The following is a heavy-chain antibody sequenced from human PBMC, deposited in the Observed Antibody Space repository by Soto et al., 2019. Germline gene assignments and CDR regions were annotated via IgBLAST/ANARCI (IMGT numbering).Heavy chain of an antibody. V-gene: IGHV1-46*01. Sequence: ASVKVSCKASGYTFISYYMHWVRQAPGQGLEWMGIINPSGGSTSYAQKFQDRVTMTRDTSTSTVNMELSSLRSEDTAVYYCARGGYTYGFYYWGQGTLVTVSS. J-gene: IGHJ4*02. CDR2: INPSGGST. CDR1: GYTFISYY. CDR3: ARGGYTYGFYY. D-gene: IGHD5-18*01.